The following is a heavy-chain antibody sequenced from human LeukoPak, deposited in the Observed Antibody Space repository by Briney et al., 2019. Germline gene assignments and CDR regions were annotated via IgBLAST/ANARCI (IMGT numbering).Heavy chain of an antibody. CDR2: ISYSGST. CDR3: AKLIRDNVRYSIFDF. V-gene: IGHV4-61*01. D-gene: IGHD2-15*01. CDR1: GGSVSSDNYY. Sequence: SETLSLTCTVSGGSVSSDNYYWSWIRQPPGKGPEWIGFISYSGSTNYNPSLKSRVTISVDPSKNQFSLKLSSVTAADTAVYYCAKLIRDNVRYSIFDFWGQGTLVTVSS. J-gene: IGHJ4*02.